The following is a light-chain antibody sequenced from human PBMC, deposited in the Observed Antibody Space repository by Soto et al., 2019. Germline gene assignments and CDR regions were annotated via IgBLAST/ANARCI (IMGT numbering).Light chain of an antibody. CDR3: SSYTSSSTLCI. CDR1: SSDVGGYNY. J-gene: IGLJ1*01. CDR2: EVS. V-gene: IGLV2-14*01. Sequence: QSALTQPASVSGSPGQSITISCTGTSSDVGGYNYVSWYQQHPGKAPKLMIYEVSNRPSGVSNRFSGSKSGNTASLTTSGLQAEDEADYYCSSYTSSSTLCIFGTGTKVTLL.